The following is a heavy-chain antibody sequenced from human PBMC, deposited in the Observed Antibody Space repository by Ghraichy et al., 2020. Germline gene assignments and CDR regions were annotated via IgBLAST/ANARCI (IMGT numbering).Heavy chain of an antibody. V-gene: IGHV3-53*01. CDR1: GFTVSSSY. CDR3: ARGIATTGTFFDY. CDR2: FYSGGST. Sequence: ETLSLTCVASGFTVSSSYMSWVRQAPGKGLEWVSVFYSGGSTYYADSVKGRFTISRDNSKNTVYLQMNSLRAEDTAVYYCARGIATTGTFFDYWAQGTLVTVSS. J-gene: IGHJ4*02. D-gene: IGHD6-13*01.